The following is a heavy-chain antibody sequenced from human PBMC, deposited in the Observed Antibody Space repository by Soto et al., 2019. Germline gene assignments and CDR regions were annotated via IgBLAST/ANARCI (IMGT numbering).Heavy chain of an antibody. J-gene: IGHJ5*02. Sequence: ASVKVSCKASGYTFTSYGISWVRQAPVQGLGWMGWISADYGNTNYAQKLQGRVTMTTDTSTSTAYMELRSLRSDDTAVYYCARDFPPVHRWAYYDCAWFDPWGQGTMVTVSS. CDR1: GYTFTSYG. V-gene: IGHV1-18*01. CDR2: ISADYGNT. CDR3: ARDFPPVHRWAYYDCAWFDP. D-gene: IGHD3-22*01.